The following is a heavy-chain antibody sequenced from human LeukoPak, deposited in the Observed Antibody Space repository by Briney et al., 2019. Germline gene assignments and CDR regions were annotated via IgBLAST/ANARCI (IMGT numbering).Heavy chain of an antibody. D-gene: IGHD5-18*01. V-gene: IGHV3-15*01. CDR1: GFTFSNAW. Sequence: GGCLRLSCGASGFTFSNAWMTWVRQAPGKGLEWVGRIKRKTEGGTADYAAPVKGRFTISRDDSKNTLYLQMNSLKTEDTAVYYCTTDQLWLLVGYWGQGTLVTVSS. CDR2: IKRKTEGGTA. CDR3: TTDQLWLLVGY. J-gene: IGHJ4*02.